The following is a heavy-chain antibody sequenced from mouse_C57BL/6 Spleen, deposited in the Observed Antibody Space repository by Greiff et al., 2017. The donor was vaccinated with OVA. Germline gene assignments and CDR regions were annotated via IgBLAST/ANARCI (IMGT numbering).Heavy chain of an antibody. CDR2: IYPGSGST. CDR3: ARRARGSGYFDV. J-gene: IGHJ1*03. Sequence: QVQLQQPGAELVKPGASVKMSCKASGYTFTSSWITWVKQRPGQGLEWIGDIYPGSGSTNYNEKFKSKATLTVDTSSSTAYMQLSSLTSEDSAVYYCARRARGSGYFDVWGTGTTVTVSS. V-gene: IGHV1-55*01. D-gene: IGHD3-3*01. CDR1: GYTFTSSW.